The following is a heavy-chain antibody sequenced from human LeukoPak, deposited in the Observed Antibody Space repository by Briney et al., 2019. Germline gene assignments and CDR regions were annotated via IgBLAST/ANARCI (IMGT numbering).Heavy chain of an antibody. CDR2: IYYSGST. CDR1: GGSISSGGYY. V-gene: IGHV4-31*03. CDR3: ARDGIVGATLYYYGMDV. D-gene: IGHD1-26*01. Sequence: PSETLSLTCTVSGGSISSGGYYWSWIRQHPGKGLEWIGYIYYSGSTYYNPSLKSRVTISVDTSKNQFSLKLSSVTAADTAVYYCARDGIVGATLYYYGMDVWGQGTTVTVSS. J-gene: IGHJ6*02.